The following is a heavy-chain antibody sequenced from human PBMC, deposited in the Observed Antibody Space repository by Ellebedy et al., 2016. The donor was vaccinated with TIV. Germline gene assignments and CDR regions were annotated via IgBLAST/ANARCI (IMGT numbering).Heavy chain of an antibody. D-gene: IGHD3-10*01. V-gene: IGHV4-39*01. CDR3: ARQPPLNVMVRGVLYFEY. CDR1: GGSISSNHY. CDR2: FSYSGYT. J-gene: IGHJ4*02. Sequence: PSETLSLTCSVSGGSISSNHYWGWVRRPPGKGLEWIGSFSYSGYTYYTPSLKSRLTVSGDTSKNQFSLKLNSVTAADTAVYYCARQPPLNVMVRGVLYFEYWGQGILVTVSS.